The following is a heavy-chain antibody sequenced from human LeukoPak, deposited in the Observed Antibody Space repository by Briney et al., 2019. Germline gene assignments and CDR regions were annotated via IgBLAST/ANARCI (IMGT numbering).Heavy chain of an antibody. D-gene: IGHD5-12*01. V-gene: IGHV3-48*01. CDR3: ARDAGNSGYGCDL. Sequence: GGSLRLSCAASGFIFSQYSMNWVRQAPGKGLEWVSHIRSSSETFYADSVKGRYTISRDNARNSLYLQMNNLRGEDTAIYYCARDAGNSGYGCDLWGQGTLVTVSS. J-gene: IGHJ5*02. CDR1: GFIFSQYS. CDR2: IRSSSET.